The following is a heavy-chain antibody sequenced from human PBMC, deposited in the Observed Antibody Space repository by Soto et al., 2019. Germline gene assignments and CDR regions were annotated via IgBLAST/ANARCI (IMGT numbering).Heavy chain of an antibody. CDR3: AREGFIAVAGTWWRQGEQHIDY. CDR1: GGSISSYY. CDR2: IYYSGST. D-gene: IGHD6-19*01. V-gene: IGHV4-59*01. Sequence: QVQLQESGPGLVKPSETLSLTCTVSGGSISSYYWSWIRQPPGKGLEWIGYIYYSGSTNYNPSLKSRVTISVDTSKNQSSLKLSSVTAADTAVNYCAREGFIAVAGTWWRQGEQHIDYWGQGTLVTVSS. J-gene: IGHJ4*02.